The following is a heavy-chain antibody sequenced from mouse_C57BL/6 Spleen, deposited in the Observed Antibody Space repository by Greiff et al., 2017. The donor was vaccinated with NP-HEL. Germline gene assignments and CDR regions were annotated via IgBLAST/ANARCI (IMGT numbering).Heavy chain of an antibody. J-gene: IGHJ2*01. V-gene: IGHV1-26*01. CDR2: INPNNGGT. CDR3: AKGPYYYGSSRAYYFDY. Sequence: EVQLQQSGPELVKPGASVKISCKASGYTFTDYYMNWVKQSHGKSLEWIGDINPNNGGTSYNQKFKGQATLTVDKSSSTAYMELRSLTSEDSAVYYCAKGPYYYGSSRAYYFDYWGQGTTLTVSS. D-gene: IGHD1-1*01. CDR1: GYTFTDYY.